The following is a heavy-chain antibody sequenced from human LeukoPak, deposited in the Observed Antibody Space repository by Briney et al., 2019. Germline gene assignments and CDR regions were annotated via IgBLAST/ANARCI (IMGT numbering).Heavy chain of an antibody. J-gene: IGHJ3*02. CDR3: ARVRGLTIFGVVIMDAFDI. D-gene: IGHD3-3*01. CDR1: GGSISSYY. V-gene: IGHV4-59*01. CDR2: IYYSGST. Sequence: TPSETLSLTCTVSGGSISSYYWSWIRQPPGKGLEWIGYIYYSGSTNYNPFLKSRVTISVDTSKNQFSLKLSSVTAADTAVYYCARVRGLTIFGVVIMDAFDIWGQGTMVTVSS.